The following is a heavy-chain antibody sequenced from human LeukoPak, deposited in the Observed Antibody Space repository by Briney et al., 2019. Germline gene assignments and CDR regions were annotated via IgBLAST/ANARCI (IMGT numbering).Heavy chain of an antibody. V-gene: IGHV3-7*04. Sequence: GGSLRLSCAASGFTFNNYWMTWVRQAPGKGLGWVASINQDQNKIHYVDSVRGRFTISRDNTEKSLYLQMNSLTAEDTALYYCVRAHNPGGWFDPWGQGTLVTVSS. CDR2: INQDQNKI. D-gene: IGHD3-10*01. CDR3: VRAHNPGGWFDP. J-gene: IGHJ5*02. CDR1: GFTFNNYW.